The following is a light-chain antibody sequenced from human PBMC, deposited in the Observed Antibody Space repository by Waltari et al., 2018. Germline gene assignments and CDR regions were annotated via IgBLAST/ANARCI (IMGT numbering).Light chain of an antibody. V-gene: IGKV4-1*01. CDR1: QIVLYSSNNKNY. CDR2: WAS. Sequence: DIVMTQSPDSLGVSLGERATIHCKSSQIVLYSSNNKNYLSWYQQKPGQPPKMIIYWASTRESGVPDRFSGSGSGTDFTLTSSSLQAEDVAVYYCLQTYVSPYTFGQGTNLEI. J-gene: IGKJ2*01. CDR3: LQTYVSPYT.